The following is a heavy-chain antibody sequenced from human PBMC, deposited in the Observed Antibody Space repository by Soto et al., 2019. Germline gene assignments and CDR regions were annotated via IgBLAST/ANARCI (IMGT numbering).Heavy chain of an antibody. CDR1: GYTFTSYG. J-gene: IGHJ5*02. CDR2: ISAYNGNT. CDR3: ARSSGGNFGIIIEGSNWFDP. V-gene: IGHV1-18*04. Sequence: ASVKVSCKASGYTFTSYGISWVRQAPGQGLEWMGWISAYNGNTNYAQKLQGRVTMTTDTSRSTVYMELSSLRSDDTAIYYCARSSGGNFGIIIEGSNWFDPWGQGTLVTVSS. D-gene: IGHD3-3*01.